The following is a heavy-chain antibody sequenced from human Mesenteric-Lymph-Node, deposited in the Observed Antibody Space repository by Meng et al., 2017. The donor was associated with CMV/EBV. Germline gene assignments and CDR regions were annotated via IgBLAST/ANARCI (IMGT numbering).Heavy chain of an antibody. V-gene: IGHV3-53*01. J-gene: IGHJ6*02. CDR2: LHAAGDT. Sequence: GGSLRLSCAASGFSVNINYMGWVRQAPGKGLEWVSLLHAAGDTYYVDSVKGRFTISRDNSKNTLYLQMNSLRAEDTAVYYCAKESQGGSGHTLIPYYGMDVWGQGTTVTVSS. CDR1: GFSVNINY. CDR3: AKESQGGSGHTLIPYYGMDV. D-gene: IGHD3-3*01.